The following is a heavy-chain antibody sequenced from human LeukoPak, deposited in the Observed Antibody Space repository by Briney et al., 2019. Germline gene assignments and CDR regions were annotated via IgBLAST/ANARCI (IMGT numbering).Heavy chain of an antibody. Sequence: SETLSLTCTVSGGSISSSSYYWGWIRQPPGKGLEWIGSIYYSGSTYYNPSLKSRVTISVDTSKNQFSLKLSSVTAADTAVYYCARRGQWLPPGPVDYYMDVWGKGTTVTISS. D-gene: IGHD6-19*01. CDR2: IYYSGST. CDR1: GGSISSSSYY. V-gene: IGHV4-39*01. J-gene: IGHJ6*03. CDR3: ARRGQWLPPGPVDYYMDV.